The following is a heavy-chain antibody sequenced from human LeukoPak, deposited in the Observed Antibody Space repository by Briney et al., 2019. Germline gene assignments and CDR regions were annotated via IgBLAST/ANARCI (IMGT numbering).Heavy chain of an antibody. Sequence: GASVKVSCKASGCTFTSYAISWVRQAPGQGLEWRGGIIPIFGTANYAQKFQGRVTITADESTSTAYMELSRLRSQDTAVYYCARKYYGSGSYREKRWFDPSGQGTLVTVSS. CDR3: ARKYYGSGSYREKRWFDP. V-gene: IGHV1-69*13. CDR2: IIPIFGTA. J-gene: IGHJ5*02. D-gene: IGHD3-10*01. CDR1: GCTFTSYA.